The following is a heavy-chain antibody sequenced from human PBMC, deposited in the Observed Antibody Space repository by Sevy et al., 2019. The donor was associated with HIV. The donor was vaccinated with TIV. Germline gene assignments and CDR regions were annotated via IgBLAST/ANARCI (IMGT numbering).Heavy chain of an antibody. J-gene: IGHJ4*02. CDR3: ASTSCSGGSCYSLIDA. Sequence: GGSLRLSCAASGFTVSGNYMSWVRQAPGKGLEWVSVIYSGGRTYYADSVKGRFTISRDTSKTTLYLQMNSLRFEDTAVYYCASTSCSGGSCYSLIDAWGQGTLVTVSS. CDR2: IYSGGRT. CDR1: GFTVSGNY. V-gene: IGHV3-66*01. D-gene: IGHD2-15*01.